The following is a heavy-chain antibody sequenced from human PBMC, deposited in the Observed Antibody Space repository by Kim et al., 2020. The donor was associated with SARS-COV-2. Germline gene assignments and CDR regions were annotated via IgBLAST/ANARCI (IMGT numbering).Heavy chain of an antibody. Sequence: SETLSLTCTVSGGSISSGTCHWSWIRQPAGRGLEWIGRIYSSGTMYNSGSTNYNPSLRSRVTILIDTSKNQFSLKLSSVTAADTGVYYCTREKNLPLPNNYDILTGYDNWGQGTMVTVSS. CDR3: TREKNLPLPNNYDILTGYDN. CDR2: IYSSGTMYNSGST. V-gene: IGHV4-61*02. CDR1: GGSISSGTCH. J-gene: IGHJ3*01. D-gene: IGHD3-9*01.